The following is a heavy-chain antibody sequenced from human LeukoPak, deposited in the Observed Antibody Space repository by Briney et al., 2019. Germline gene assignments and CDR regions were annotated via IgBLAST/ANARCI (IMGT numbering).Heavy chain of an antibody. D-gene: IGHD2/OR15-2a*01. J-gene: IGHJ4*02. CDR3: ARAETLELTQDY. CDR1: GYTFTGYY. V-gene: IGHV1-2*02. CDR2: INPNSGGT. Sequence: ASVKVSCKASGYTFTGYYMHWVRQAPGQGLEWMGWINPNSGGTNYAQKFQGRVTMTRDTSISTACMELSRLRSDDTAVYYCARAETLELTQDYWGQGTLVTVSS.